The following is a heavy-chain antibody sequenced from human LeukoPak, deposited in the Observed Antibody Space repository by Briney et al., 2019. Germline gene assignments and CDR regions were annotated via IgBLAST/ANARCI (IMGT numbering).Heavy chain of an antibody. CDR1: GFSLSTSGVA. Sequence: SGPTLVKPTQTLTLTCTFSGFSLSTSGVAVGWIRQPPGKALEWLAPIFWDDDKRYSPSLKSRLTITKDTSKNQVVLTMTNMDPVDTATYYCAHAISAAGYHYWGQGTLVTVSS. D-gene: IGHD6-13*01. CDR3: AHAISAAGYHY. CDR2: IFWDDDK. V-gene: IGHV2-5*02. J-gene: IGHJ4*02.